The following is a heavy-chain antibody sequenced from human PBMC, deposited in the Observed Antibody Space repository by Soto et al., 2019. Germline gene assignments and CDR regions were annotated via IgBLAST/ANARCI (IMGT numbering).Heavy chain of an antibody. Sequence: RASLKVSCKASGYTFTIYGISWVRQAPGQGLEWMGWISAYNGNTNYAQKLQGRVTMTTDTSTSTAYMELRSLRSDDTAVYYCARDKGDGSGSYYGYWGQGTLVTVSS. CDR1: GYTFTIYG. D-gene: IGHD3-10*01. J-gene: IGHJ4*02. CDR3: ARDKGDGSGSYYGY. CDR2: ISAYNGNT. V-gene: IGHV1-18*01.